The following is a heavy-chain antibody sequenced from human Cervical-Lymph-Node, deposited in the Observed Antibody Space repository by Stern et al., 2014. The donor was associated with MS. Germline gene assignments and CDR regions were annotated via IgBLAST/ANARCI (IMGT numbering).Heavy chain of an antibody. J-gene: IGHJ5*02. CDR1: GGSISSGNYY. V-gene: IGHV4-61*02. Sequence: QLQLQESGPGLVKPSQTLSLTCTVSGGSISSGNYYWSWIRQPAGKGLERSGRIYPRGSTKYTPPLKSRVTISVDLPKNLFPQNLSSVTAADTAVYYCARETVAADNNWFDPWGQGTLVTVSS. CDR3: ARETVAADNNWFDP. D-gene: IGHD6-19*01. CDR2: IYPRGST.